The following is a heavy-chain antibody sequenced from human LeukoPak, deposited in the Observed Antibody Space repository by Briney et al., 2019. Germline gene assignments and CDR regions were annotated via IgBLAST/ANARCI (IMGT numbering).Heavy chain of an antibody. Sequence: GASVKVSCKASGYTFTGYYMHWVRQAPGQGVEWMGWINPNSGGTNYAQKFQGRVTMTRDTSISTAYMELSRLRSDDTAVYYCARGPGPLWLGELPFDYWGQGTLVTVSS. CDR1: GYTFTGYY. V-gene: IGHV1-2*02. J-gene: IGHJ4*02. D-gene: IGHD3-10*01. CDR2: INPNSGGT. CDR3: ARGPGPLWLGELPFDY.